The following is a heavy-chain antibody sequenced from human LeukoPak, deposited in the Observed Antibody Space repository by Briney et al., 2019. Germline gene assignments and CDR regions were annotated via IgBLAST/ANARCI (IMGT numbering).Heavy chain of an antibody. CDR3: ARARPSVRYCSSTSCPQYNWFDP. J-gene: IGHJ5*02. V-gene: IGHV4-59*01. CDR1: GDSISSYY. CDR2: IYYSGSS. D-gene: IGHD2-2*01. Sequence: PSETLSLTCTVSGDSISSYYWTWIRQPPGKGLEWIGCIYYSGSSNYNPPLKSRVTMSVDTSRNQFSLKLSSVTAADTAVYYCARARPSVRYCSSTSCPQYNWFDPWGQGTLVTVSS.